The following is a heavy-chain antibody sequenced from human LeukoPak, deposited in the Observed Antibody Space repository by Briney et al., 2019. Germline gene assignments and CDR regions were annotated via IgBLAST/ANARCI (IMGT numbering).Heavy chain of an antibody. D-gene: IGHD5/OR15-5a*01. V-gene: IGHV3-30*03. CDR1: GFSFSNYG. Sequence: GGSLRLSCAASGFSFSNYGIHWVRQAPGKGLEWVALVTYDGFYKYYANSVKGRFTISSDTSKNTVYLQMNSLTVAETALYYCATDLKGRVRASAFDVWGHGTMVTVSS. CDR3: ATDLKGRVRASAFDV. J-gene: IGHJ3*01. CDR2: VTYDGFYK.